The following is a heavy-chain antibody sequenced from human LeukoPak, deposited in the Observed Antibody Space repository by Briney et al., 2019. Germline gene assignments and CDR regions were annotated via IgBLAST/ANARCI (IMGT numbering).Heavy chain of an antibody. CDR3: AGARLNWNPPDF. V-gene: IGHV4-4*08. J-gene: IGHJ4*02. D-gene: IGHD1-1*01. Sequence: SETLSLTCAFSGGSHSGVIRRSVPQPPGKGLEWIGYIFNSGSTAYNPSLKSRVTISEDTSNDQFSLKLNFATAADTAANSSAGARLNWNPPDFWGQGILVTVSS. CDR2: IFNSGST. CDR1: GGSHSGVI.